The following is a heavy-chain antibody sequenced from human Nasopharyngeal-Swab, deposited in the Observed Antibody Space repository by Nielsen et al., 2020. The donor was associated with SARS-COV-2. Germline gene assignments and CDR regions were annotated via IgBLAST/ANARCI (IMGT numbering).Heavy chain of an antibody. D-gene: IGHD5-12*01. CDR1: GGTFSSYA. J-gene: IGHJ3*02. CDR2: IIPIFGTA. CDR3: ARDRDSGYSDQRSAFDI. V-gene: IGHV1-69*13. Sequence: SVKVSCKASGGTFSSYAISWVRQAPGQGLEWMGGIIPIFGTANYAQKFQGRVTITADESTSTAYMELCSLRSEDTAVYYCARDRDSGYSDQRSAFDIWGQGTMVTVSS.